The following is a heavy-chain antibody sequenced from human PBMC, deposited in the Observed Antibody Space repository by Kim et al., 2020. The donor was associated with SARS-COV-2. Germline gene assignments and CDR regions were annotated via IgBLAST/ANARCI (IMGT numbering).Heavy chain of an antibody. CDR2: ISYDGSKK. D-gene: IGHD2-2*02. CDR1: RFTFSSHG. V-gene: IGHV3-30*04. Sequence: GGSLRLSCAASRFTFSSHGMHWVRQAPGKGLEWVALISYDGSKKYYADSVKGRFTVSRDNSRDTLYLQMNSLRPEDSALYYCAREYLPPILYARIWYGMDVRGQGTTVTVSS. CDR3: AREYLPPILYARIWYGMDV. J-gene: IGHJ6*02.